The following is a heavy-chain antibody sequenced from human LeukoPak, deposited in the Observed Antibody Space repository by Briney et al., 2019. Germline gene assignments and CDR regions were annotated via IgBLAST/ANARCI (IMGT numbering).Heavy chain of an antibody. CDR3: AKDGSYDYVWGSYRKTYYLDY. V-gene: IGHV3-30*18. Sequence: PGGSLRLSCAASEFTFSSYGMHWVRQAPGKGLEWVAVISNDGSNKYYADSVKGRFTISRDNSKNTLYLQMNSLRAEDTAVYYCAKDGSYDYVWGSYRKTYYLDYWGQGTLVTVSS. CDR1: EFTFSSYG. J-gene: IGHJ4*02. CDR2: ISNDGSNK. D-gene: IGHD3-16*02.